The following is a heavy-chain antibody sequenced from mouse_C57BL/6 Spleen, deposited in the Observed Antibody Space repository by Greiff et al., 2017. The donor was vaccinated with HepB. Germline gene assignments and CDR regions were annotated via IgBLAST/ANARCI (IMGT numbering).Heavy chain of an antibody. CDR2: ISDGGSYT. V-gene: IGHV5-4*03. CDR3: ARVGYGYYAMDY. D-gene: IGHD1-1*02. CDR1: GFTFSSYA. J-gene: IGHJ4*01. Sequence: EVRLVESGGGLVKPGGSLKLSCAASGFTFSSYAMSWVRQTPEKRLEWVATISDGGSYTYYPDNVQGRFTISRDNAKNNLYLQMSHLKSEDTAMYYCARVGYGYYAMDYWGQGTSVTVSS.